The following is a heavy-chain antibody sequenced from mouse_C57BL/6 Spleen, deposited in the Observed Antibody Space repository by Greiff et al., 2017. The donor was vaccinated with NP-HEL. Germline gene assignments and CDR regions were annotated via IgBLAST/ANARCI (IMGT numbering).Heavy chain of an antibody. CDR2: IYPGDGDT. CDR1: GYAFSSYW. J-gene: IGHJ1*03. CDR3: AGTTVVAHWYFDV. D-gene: IGHD1-1*01. Sequence: QVQLKESGAELVKPGASVKISCKASGYAFSSYWMNWVKQRPGKGLEWIGQIYPGDGDTNYNGKFKGKATLTADKSSSTAYMQLSSLTSEDSAVYFCAGTTVVAHWYFDVWGTGTTVTVSS. V-gene: IGHV1-80*01.